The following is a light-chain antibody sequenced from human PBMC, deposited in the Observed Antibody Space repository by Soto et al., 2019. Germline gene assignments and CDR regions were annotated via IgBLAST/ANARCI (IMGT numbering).Light chain of an antibody. CDR3: LLYYGGQLGV. Sequence: QAVVTQEPSLTVSLGGTVTLTCASSTGAVTSGYYPNWFQQKPGQAPRALIYSTSNKYSWTPARFSGSLLGGKAALTLSGVQPEDEAEYYCLLYYGGQLGVFGGGTNLTVL. CDR2: STS. V-gene: IGLV7-43*01. CDR1: TGAVTSGYY. J-gene: IGLJ2*01.